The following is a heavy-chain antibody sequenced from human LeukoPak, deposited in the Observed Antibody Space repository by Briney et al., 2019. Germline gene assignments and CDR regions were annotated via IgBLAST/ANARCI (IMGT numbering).Heavy chain of an antibody. CDR2: ISAYNGNT. Sequence: ASVKVSCKASGYTFTSYGISWVRQAPGQGLEWMGWISAYNGNTNYAQKLQGRVTMTTDTSTSTAYMELRSLRSDDTAVYYCVREGYYASGRSPTYYFEYWGRGTVVTVSS. D-gene: IGHD3-10*01. J-gene: IGHJ4*02. V-gene: IGHV1-18*01. CDR3: VREGYYASGRSPTYYFEY. CDR1: GYTFTSYG.